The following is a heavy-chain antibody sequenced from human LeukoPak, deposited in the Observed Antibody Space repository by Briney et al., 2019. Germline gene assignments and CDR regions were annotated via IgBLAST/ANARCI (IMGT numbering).Heavy chain of an antibody. J-gene: IGHJ5*02. V-gene: IGHV4-59*01. CDR3: ARALRYCSSTSCSNWFDP. Sequence: SETLSLTCTVSGGSISSYYLSWIRQPPGKGLEWIGYIYYSGSTNYNPPLKSRVTISVDTSKNQFSLKLSSVTAADTAVYYCARALRYCSSTSCSNWFDPWGQGTLVTVSS. D-gene: IGHD2-2*01. CDR2: IYYSGST. CDR1: GGSISSYY.